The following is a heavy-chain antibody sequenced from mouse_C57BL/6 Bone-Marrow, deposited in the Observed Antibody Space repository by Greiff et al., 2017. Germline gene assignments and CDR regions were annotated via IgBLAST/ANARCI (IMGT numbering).Heavy chain of an antibody. J-gene: IGHJ1*03. V-gene: IGHV1-54*01. CDR3: AINYYGSSYWYFDV. D-gene: IGHD1-1*01. CDR2: INPGSGGT. CDR1: GYAFTNYL. Sequence: QVQLQQSGAELVRPGTSVKVSCKASGYAFTNYLIEWVKQRPGQGLEWIGVINPGSGGTNYNEKFKGKATLTADKSSSTAYMQLSSLTSEDSAVYFCAINYYGSSYWYFDVWGTGTTVTVSS.